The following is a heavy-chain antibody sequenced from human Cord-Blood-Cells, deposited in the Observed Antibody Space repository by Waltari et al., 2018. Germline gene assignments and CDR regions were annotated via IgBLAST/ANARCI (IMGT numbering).Heavy chain of an antibody. CDR3: ASKTLGYCSSTSCYGNYYYYYYMDV. CDR2: INHSGST. D-gene: IGHD2-2*01. V-gene: IGHV4-34*01. CDR1: GGSFSGYY. J-gene: IGHJ6*03. Sequence: QVQLQQWGAGLLKPSETLSLTCAVYGGSFSGYYWSWIRQPPGKGLEWIGEINHSGSTNSNPSLKSRVTISVDTSKNQFSLKLSSVTAADTAVYYCASKTLGYCSSTSCYGNYYYYYYMDVWGKGTTVTVSS.